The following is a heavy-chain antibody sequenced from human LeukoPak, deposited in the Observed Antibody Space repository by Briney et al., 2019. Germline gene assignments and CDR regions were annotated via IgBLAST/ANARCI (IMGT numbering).Heavy chain of an antibody. D-gene: IGHD2-15*01. V-gene: IGHV3-30*18. J-gene: IGHJ4*02. CDR1: GSTFSSYG. CDR2: ISYDGSNR. CDR3: AKDYDVVVVVGAIEGAVDD. Sequence: GGSLRLSCAASGSTFSSYGMHWVRQAPGKGLEWVALISYDGSNRNYADSVKGRFTVSRDNSKNTLYLQMNSLRAEDTAVYYCAKDYDVVVVVGAIEGAVDDWGQGTLVTVSS.